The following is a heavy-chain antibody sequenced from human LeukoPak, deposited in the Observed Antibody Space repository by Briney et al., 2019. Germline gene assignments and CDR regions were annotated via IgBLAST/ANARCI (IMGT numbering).Heavy chain of an antibody. CDR1: GYSFTSYW. CDR3: ARFMWGGYSGKSLSLSFDY. CDR2: IYPGDSDT. Sequence: GESLKISCKGSGYSFTSYWIGWVRQMPGKGLEWMGIIYPGDSDTRYSPSFQGQVTISADKSISTAYLQWSSLKASDTAMYYCARFMWGGYSGKSLSLSFDYWGQGTLVTVSS. D-gene: IGHD5-12*01. V-gene: IGHV5-51*01. J-gene: IGHJ4*02.